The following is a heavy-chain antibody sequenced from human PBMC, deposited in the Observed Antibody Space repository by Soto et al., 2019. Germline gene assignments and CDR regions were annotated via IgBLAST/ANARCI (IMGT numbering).Heavy chain of an antibody. CDR1: GGSVSSGSYY. V-gene: IGHV4-61*03. Sequence: QVQLQESGPGLVKPSETLSLTCTVSGGSVSSGSYYWSWIRQPPGKGLEWIGYISYSGNTNYNPSPKSRVPTSVETSQNHVSLKLSSVTAADTAVYYCARDWPYYYDRSGSIWGQGTLVTVSS. D-gene: IGHD3-22*01. CDR2: ISYSGNT. J-gene: IGHJ4*02. CDR3: ARDWPYYYDRSGSI.